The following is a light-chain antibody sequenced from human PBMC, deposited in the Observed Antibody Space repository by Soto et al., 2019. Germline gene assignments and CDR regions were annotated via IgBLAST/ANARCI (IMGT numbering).Light chain of an antibody. CDR1: QSITNNY. Sequence: EIVLTQSPGTLSLSPGERATLSCRASQSITNNYLAWYQQKPGRAHRLLIYGASSRATGIPDRVSGSGSGTDFTLTISRLEPEDFAMYYCQQDGYLVPFGGGTKVEIK. CDR3: QQDGYLVP. V-gene: IGKV3-20*01. CDR2: GAS. J-gene: IGKJ4*01.